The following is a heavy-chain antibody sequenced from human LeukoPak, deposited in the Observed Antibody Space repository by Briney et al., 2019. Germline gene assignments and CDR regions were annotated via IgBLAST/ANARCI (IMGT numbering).Heavy chain of an antibody. CDR2: INSDGSNT. D-gene: IGHD3-3*01. CDR3: AKDLVGVVISSSPY. J-gene: IGHJ4*02. V-gene: IGHV3-74*01. Sequence: GGSLRLSCAASGFTFSSYWMNWVRQAPGKGPVWVSRINSDGSNTKYADSVKGRFTISRDNSKNTLYLQMNSLRAEDTAVYYCAKDLVGVVISSSPYWGQGTLVTVSS. CDR1: GFTFSSYW.